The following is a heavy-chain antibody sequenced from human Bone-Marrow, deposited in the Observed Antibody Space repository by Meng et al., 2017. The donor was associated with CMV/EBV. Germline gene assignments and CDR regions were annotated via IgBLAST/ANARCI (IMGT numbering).Heavy chain of an antibody. D-gene: IGHD3-3*01. V-gene: IGHV3-13*01. CDR2: IGTAGDT. CDR1: GFTFSCYD. CDR3: ARDGLRFLRPPDY. Sequence: GGSLETFCSASGFTFSCYDKHLGRQATGKGPEWASAIGTAGDTYYPGSVKGRFTISRENAKNSLYLQMNSLRAGDTAVYYCARDGLRFLRPPDYWGQGTLVTVSS. J-gene: IGHJ4*02.